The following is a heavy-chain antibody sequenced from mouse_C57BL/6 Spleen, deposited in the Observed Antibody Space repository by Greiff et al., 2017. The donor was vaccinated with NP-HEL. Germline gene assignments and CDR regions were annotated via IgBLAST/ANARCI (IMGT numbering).Heavy chain of an antibody. D-gene: IGHD1-1*01. CDR2: INPNNGGT. V-gene: IGHV1-26*01. Sequence: EVQLQQSGPELVKPGASVKISCKASGYTFTDYYMNWVKQSHGKSLEWIGDINPNNGGTSYNQKFKGKATLTVDKSSSTAYMELRSLTSEDSAVYYCATLRPLYYGSSRFAYWGQGTLVTVSA. J-gene: IGHJ3*01. CDR3: ATLRPLYYGSSRFAY. CDR1: GYTFTDYY.